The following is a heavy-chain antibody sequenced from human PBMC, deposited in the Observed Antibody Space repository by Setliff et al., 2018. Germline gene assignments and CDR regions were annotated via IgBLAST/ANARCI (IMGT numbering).Heavy chain of an antibody. V-gene: IGHV4-39*01. Sequence: PSETLSLTRTVSGASINSGSNYWGWIRQPPGKGLEWIGRIHYRGTTYSNASLASRLTLSVDTSKNQFSLKLTSVTASDTAVYYCARTGTHRYFDSWGQGTRVTVSS. CDR2: IHYRGTT. J-gene: IGHJ4*02. D-gene: IGHD1-7*01. CDR1: GASINSGSNY. CDR3: ARTGTHRYFDS.